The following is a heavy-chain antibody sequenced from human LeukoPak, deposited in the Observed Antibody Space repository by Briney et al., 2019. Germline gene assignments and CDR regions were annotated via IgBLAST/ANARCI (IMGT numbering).Heavy chain of an antibody. J-gene: IGHJ4*02. CDR1: GFTVSNNY. CDR2: IYAGGYT. CDR3: ARSGYHDSTGYLDY. Sequence: GGSLRLSCAASGFTVSNNYMSWVRQAPGKGLEWVSIIYAGGYTYYADSVKDRFTISRDNSKNTLYLQMGSLRAEDMAVYYCARSGYHDSTGYLDYWGQGALVTVSS. D-gene: IGHD3-22*01. V-gene: IGHV3-66*01.